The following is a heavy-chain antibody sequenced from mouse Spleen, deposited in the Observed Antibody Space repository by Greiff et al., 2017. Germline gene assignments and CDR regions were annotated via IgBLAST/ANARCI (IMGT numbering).Heavy chain of an antibody. D-gene: IGHD2-4*01. Sequence: EVKLVESGGGLVKPGGSLKLSCAASGFTFSSYAMSWVRQTPEKRLEWVAYISSGSSTIYYADTVKGRFTISRDNAKNTLFLQMTSLRSEDTAMYYCARRTMITTYYYAMDYWGQGTSVTVSS. CDR1: GFTFSSYA. V-gene: IGHV5-17*01. J-gene: IGHJ4*01. CDR3: ARRTMITTYYYAMDY. CDR2: ISSGSSTI.